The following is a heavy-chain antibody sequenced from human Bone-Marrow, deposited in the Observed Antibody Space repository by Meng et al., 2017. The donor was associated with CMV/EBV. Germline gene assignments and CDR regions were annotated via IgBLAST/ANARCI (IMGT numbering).Heavy chain of an antibody. D-gene: IGHD3-9*01. CDR3: ARDLSFRDDSLTGFVMSDP. CDR2: ISPIFGTA. J-gene: IGHJ5*02. V-gene: IGHV1-69*05. Sequence: SVKVSCKASGGTFSSYAISWVRQAPGQGLEWMGWISPIFGTANYAQKFQGRVTMTTDTSTSTAYMELRSLRSDDTAVYYCARDLSFRDDSLTGFVMSDPWGQGTLVTVSS. CDR1: GGTFSSYA.